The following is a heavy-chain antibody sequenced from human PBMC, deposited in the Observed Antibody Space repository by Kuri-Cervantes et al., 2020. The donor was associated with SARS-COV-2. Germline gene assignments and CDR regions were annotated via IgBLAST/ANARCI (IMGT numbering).Heavy chain of an antibody. V-gene: IGHV4-34*01. CDR1: GGSLSGYY. D-gene: IGHD2-21*01. J-gene: IGHJ4*02. Sequence: SQTLSLTCAVYGGSLSGYYWSWIRQPPRNGLEWNGEINQSGRTNYNPSLKSRVTISVDTSKNQFSLKLSSVTAADTAVYYCARGWLFGYWGQGTLVTVSS. CDR3: ARGWLFGY. CDR2: INQSGRT.